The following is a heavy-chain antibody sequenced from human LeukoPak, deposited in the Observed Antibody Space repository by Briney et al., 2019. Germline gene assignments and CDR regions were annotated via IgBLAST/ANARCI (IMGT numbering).Heavy chain of an antibody. J-gene: IGHJ4*02. D-gene: IGHD6-13*01. CDR2: IYSGGST. V-gene: IGHV3-53*01. CDR1: GFTVSSNY. Sequence: GGSLRLSCAASGFTVSSNYVSWVRQAPGKGLEWVSVIYSGGSTYYADSVKGRFTISRDNSKNTLYLQMNSLRAEDTAVYYCARAREGSSWYGDYWGQGTLVTVSS. CDR3: ARAREGSSWYGDY.